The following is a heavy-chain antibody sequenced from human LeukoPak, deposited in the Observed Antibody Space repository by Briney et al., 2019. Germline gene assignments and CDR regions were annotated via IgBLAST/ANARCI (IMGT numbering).Heavy chain of an antibody. CDR2: ISPYNGNT. CDR1: GYTFTSYG. V-gene: IGHV1-18*01. CDR3: ARDQYCSSTSCYGGAFDI. J-gene: IGHJ3*02. Sequence: ASVKVSCKASGYTFTSYGISWVRQAPGQGLEWMGWISPYNGNTNYAQKLQGRVTMTTDTSTSTAYMELRSLRPDDTAVYYCARDQYCSSTSCYGGAFDIWGQGTMVTVSS. D-gene: IGHD2-2*01.